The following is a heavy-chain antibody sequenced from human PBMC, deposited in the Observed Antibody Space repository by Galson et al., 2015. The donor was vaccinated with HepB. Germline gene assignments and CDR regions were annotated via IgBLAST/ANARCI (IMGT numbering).Heavy chain of an antibody. Sequence: SVKVSCKASGYTFTSYYMHWVRQAPGQGLEWMGIINPSGGSTSYAQKFQGRVTMTRDTSTSTVYMELSSLRSEDTAVYYCARDQGPGRISCPYYDFWSGCSGWFDPWGQGTLVTVSS. D-gene: IGHD3-3*01. CDR1: GYTFTSYY. V-gene: IGHV1-46*01. CDR3: ARDQGPGRISCPYYDFWSGCSGWFDP. CDR2: INPSGGST. J-gene: IGHJ5*02.